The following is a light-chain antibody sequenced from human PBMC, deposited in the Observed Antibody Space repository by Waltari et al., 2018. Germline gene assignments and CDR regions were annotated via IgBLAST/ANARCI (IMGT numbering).Light chain of an antibody. CDR2: LRSDGSR. CDR3: QTWGTGIQV. Sequence: QLVLTQSPSASASLGASVKLTCTLSSGHSNFAIAWHQQQPEKGPRYLMKLRSDGSRSKGDGIPDRFSGSSSGAERYLTSSSLQSEDEADYYCQTWGTGIQVFGGGTKLTVL. V-gene: IGLV4-69*01. J-gene: IGLJ2*01. CDR1: SGHSNFA.